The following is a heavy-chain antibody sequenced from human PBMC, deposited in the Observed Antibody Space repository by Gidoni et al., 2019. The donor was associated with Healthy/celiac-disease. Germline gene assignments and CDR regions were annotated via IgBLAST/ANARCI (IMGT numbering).Heavy chain of an antibody. D-gene: IGHD3-10*01. CDR1: GFTFSSYS. Sequence: EVQLVESGGGLVKPGGSLRLSCAASGFTFSSYSRNWVRQAPGKGLEWVSSISSSSSYIYYADSVKGRFTISRDNAKNSLYLQMNSLRAEDTAVYYCARPMVRGSAVFDYWGQGTLVTVSS. V-gene: IGHV3-21*01. CDR2: ISSSSSYI. CDR3: ARPMVRGSAVFDY. J-gene: IGHJ4*02.